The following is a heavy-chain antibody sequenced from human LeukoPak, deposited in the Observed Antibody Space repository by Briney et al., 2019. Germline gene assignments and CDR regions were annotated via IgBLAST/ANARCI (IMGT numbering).Heavy chain of an antibody. V-gene: IGHV4-59*01. D-gene: IGHD2-21*02. CDR2: IYYSGST. Sequence: SETLSLTCTVSGGSMNAYYWTWFRQPPGKGLEWIGYIYYSGSTNYNPSLKSRVTISVDTSKNQFSLKLSSVTAADTAVYYCAGVPQNGDPDYWGQGTLVTVSS. CDR1: GGSMNAYY. J-gene: IGHJ4*02. CDR3: AGVPQNGDPDY.